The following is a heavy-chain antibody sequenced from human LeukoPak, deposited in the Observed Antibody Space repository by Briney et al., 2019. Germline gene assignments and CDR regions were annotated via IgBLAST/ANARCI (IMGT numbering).Heavy chain of an antibody. CDR1: GVSISSGAYC. CDR2: IYDIGNT. Sequence: SETLSLTCAVSGVSISSGAYCWSWIRQPPGKGPEWIGYIYDIGNTYYNPSLKSRVTISVDTSKNQFSLNLSSVTAADTAVYYCARQVGRGTQIYYMDVWGKGTTVTVSS. CDR3: ARQVGRGTQIYYMDV. D-gene: IGHD1-26*01. J-gene: IGHJ6*03. V-gene: IGHV4-30-4*07.